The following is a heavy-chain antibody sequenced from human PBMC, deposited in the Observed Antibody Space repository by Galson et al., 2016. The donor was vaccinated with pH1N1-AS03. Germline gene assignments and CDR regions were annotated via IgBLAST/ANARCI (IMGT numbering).Heavy chain of an antibody. J-gene: IGHJ4*02. V-gene: IGHV4-31*01. Sequence: TLSLTCTVSGGSISSGGYYWNWNRQHPGKGLEWIGYIFHSGSTYYNPSLESLVSISVDTSKNQFSLKLKSVTAADTAVYYCARQDSGAYYLDSWGPGTLVTVSS. CDR3: ARQDSGAYYLDS. D-gene: IGHD1-26*01. CDR1: GGSISSGGYY. CDR2: IFHSGST.